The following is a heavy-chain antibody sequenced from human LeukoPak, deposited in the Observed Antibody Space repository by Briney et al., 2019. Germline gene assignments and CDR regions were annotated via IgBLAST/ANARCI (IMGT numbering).Heavy chain of an antibody. CDR3: ARDGRVGSTYEVKGSYMDV. D-gene: IGHD2-2*01. CDR2: ISAYNGNP. J-gene: IGHJ6*03. Sequence: ASVKVSCKASGYTLTSYGISWVRQAPGQGLEWMGWISAYNGNPSYAPKLQGRVTMTTDTSTSTAYMELRSLRSDDTAVYYCARDGRVGSTYEVKGSYMDVWGKGTTVTVSS. V-gene: IGHV1-18*01. CDR1: GYTLTSYG.